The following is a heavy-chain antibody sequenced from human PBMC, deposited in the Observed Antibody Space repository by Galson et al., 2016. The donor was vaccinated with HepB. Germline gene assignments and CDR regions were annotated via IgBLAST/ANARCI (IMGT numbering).Heavy chain of an antibody. J-gene: IGHJ5*02. D-gene: IGHD1-26*01. V-gene: IGHV3-49*03. CDR2: ISSNAYGGTT. CDR1: GFTFSDHA. CDR3: AKEVGTVHPSNWFDP. Sequence: SLRLSCAASGFTFSDHAMSWFRQAPGKGLEWVGFISSNAYGGTTEFAASVKDRFTISRDDSKSIAYLQMNSLRAEDTAVYYCAKEVGTVHPSNWFDPWGQGTLVTVSS.